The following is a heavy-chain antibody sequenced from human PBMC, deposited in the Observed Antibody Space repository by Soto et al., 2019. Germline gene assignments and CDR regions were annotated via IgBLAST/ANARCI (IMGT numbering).Heavy chain of an antibody. CDR1: GGSISSYY. V-gene: IGHV4-59*01. CDR2: IYYSGST. Sequence: PSETLSLTCTVSGGSISSYYWSWIRQPPGKGLEWIGYIYYSGSTNYNPSLKSRVTISVDTSKNQFSLKLSSVTAADTAVYYCASGQPSTPLQYYFDYWGQGTLVTVSS. D-gene: IGHD4-4*01. CDR3: ASGQPSTPLQYYFDY. J-gene: IGHJ4*02.